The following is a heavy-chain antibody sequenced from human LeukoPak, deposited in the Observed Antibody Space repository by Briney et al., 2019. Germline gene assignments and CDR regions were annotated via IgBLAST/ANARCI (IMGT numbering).Heavy chain of an antibody. V-gene: IGHV4-39*01. J-gene: IGHJ4*02. D-gene: IGHD1-14*01. CDR1: GASISSSSYY. CDR3: ARHSTHHYYFDF. CDR2: IYYSGST. Sequence: SETLSLTCTVSGASISSSSYYWAWIRQPPGKGLEWIGSIYYSGSTHYNPSLKSRVTISVDTSKNQFSLRLSSVTAADTAVYYCARHSTHHYYFDFWGQGTLVTVSS.